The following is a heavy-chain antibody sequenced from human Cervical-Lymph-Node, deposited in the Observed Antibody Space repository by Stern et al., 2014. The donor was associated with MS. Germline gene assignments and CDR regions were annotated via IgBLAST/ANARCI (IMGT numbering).Heavy chain of an antibody. CDR2: IYSNDEK. V-gene: IGHV2-26*01. D-gene: IGHD2-21*02. Sequence: ESGPVLVKPTETLTLTCTVSGFSFSNSRMSVSWIRQPPGKALEWLAHIYSNDEKFYSTSLKSRLTISKDTSKSQVVLVMTNMDPLDTATYYCARIWLTANALDVWGQGTVVTVSS. CDR3: ARIWLTANALDV. J-gene: IGHJ3*01. CDR1: GFSFSNSRMS.